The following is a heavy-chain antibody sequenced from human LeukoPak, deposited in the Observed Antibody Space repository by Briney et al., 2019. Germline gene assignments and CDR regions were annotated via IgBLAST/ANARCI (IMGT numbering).Heavy chain of an antibody. CDR3: ARGSGGSYDY. Sequence: AASVKVSCKASGGTFSSYAISWVRQAPGQGLEWMGWMNPNSGNTGYAQKFQGRVTITRNTSISTAYMELSSLRSEDTAVYYCARGSGGSYDYWGQGTLVTVSS. CDR1: GGTFSSYA. D-gene: IGHD1-26*01. CDR2: MNPNSGNT. J-gene: IGHJ4*02. V-gene: IGHV1-8*03.